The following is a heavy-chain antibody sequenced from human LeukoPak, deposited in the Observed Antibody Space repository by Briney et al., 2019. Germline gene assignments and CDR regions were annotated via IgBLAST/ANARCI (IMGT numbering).Heavy chain of an antibody. CDR1: GGSFSPYY. CDR2: INHSRST. J-gene: IGHJ4*02. CDR3: ARRRQKMRLSGYSYGLWDY. V-gene: IGHV4-34*01. D-gene: IGHD5-18*01. Sequence: SETLSLTCAVYGGSFSPYYWSWIRQSPDKGLEWIGEINHSRSTNYNPSLKSRVTISVDTSKNQFSLKLSSVTAADTAVYYCARRRQKMRLSGYSYGLWDYWGQGTLVTVSS.